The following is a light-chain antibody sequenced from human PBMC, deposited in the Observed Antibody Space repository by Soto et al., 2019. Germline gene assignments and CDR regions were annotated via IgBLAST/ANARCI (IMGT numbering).Light chain of an antibody. V-gene: IGLV2-14*03. J-gene: IGLJ1*01. CDR2: DVS. CDR3: CSYAGTVAYV. Sequence: QSVLTQPASVSGSPGQSIAISCTGTSSDVDGYNYVSWYQHHPGKAPKLMIYDVSSRPSGVSNRFSGSKSGDTASLTISGLQAEDEADYFCCSYAGTVAYVFGTGTKVTVL. CDR1: SSDVDGYNY.